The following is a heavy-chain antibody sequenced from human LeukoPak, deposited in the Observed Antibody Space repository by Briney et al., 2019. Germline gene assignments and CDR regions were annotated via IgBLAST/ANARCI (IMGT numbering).Heavy chain of an antibody. CDR2: IWYDGSNK. J-gene: IGHJ6*03. CDR1: GFTFSSYG. CDR3: AKDRGNHYYYYYYMDV. V-gene: IGHV3-33*06. Sequence: GRSLRLSCAASGFTFSSYGMHWVRQAPGKGLEWVAVIWYDGSNKYYADSVKGRFTISRDNSKNTLYLQINSPRAEDTAVYYCAKDRGNHYYYYYYMDVWGKGTTVTVSS. D-gene: IGHD1-14*01.